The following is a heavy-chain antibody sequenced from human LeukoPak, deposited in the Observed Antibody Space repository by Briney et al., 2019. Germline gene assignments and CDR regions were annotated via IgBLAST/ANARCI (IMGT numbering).Heavy chain of an antibody. V-gene: IGHV1-2*04. CDR2: INPNSGGT. CDR3: ARRGSGWSYYGMDV. Sequence: ASVKVSCKASGYTFTGYYMHWVRQAPGQGLEWMGWINPNSGGTNYAQRFQGWVTMTRDTSISTAYMELSRLRSDDTAVYYCARRGSGWSYYGMDVWGKGTTVTVSS. D-gene: IGHD6-19*01. CDR1: GYTFTGYY. J-gene: IGHJ6*04.